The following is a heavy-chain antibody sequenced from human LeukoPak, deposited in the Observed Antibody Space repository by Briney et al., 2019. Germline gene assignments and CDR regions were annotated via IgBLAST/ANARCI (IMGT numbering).Heavy chain of an antibody. Sequence: SQTLSLTCAISGDSVSSNSAAWTWVRQSPSRGLEWLGRTYYRSKWYYDYAVSVKSRITINPDTSKNQFSLQMNSVTPEDTAVYYCVRGATAYYDYWGQGTLVTVSS. D-gene: IGHD5-12*01. CDR2: TYYRSKWYY. CDR3: VRGATAYYDY. CDR1: GDSVSSNSAA. V-gene: IGHV6-1*01. J-gene: IGHJ4*02.